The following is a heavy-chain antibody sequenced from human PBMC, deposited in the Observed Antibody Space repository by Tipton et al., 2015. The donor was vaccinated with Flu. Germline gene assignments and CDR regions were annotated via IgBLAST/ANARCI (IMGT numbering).Heavy chain of an antibody. V-gene: IGHV3-73*01. Sequence: SLRLSCAASGFTFSGSAMHWVRQASGKGLEWVGRIRSKANSYATAYAASVKGRFTISRDDSMNTAYLQMNSLKTEDTAVYYCTWRANYYDSSGSPPHVDYWGQGTLVPVSS. D-gene: IGHD3-22*01. J-gene: IGHJ4*02. CDR1: GFTFSGSA. CDR3: TWRANYYDSSGSPPHVDY. CDR2: IRSKANSYAT.